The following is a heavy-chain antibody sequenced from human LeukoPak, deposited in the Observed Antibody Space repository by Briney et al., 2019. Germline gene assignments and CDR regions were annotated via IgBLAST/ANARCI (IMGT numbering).Heavy chain of an antibody. D-gene: IGHD7-27*01. CDR1: GGSISSYY. J-gene: IGHJ6*03. CDR2: IYTSGSP. CDR3: ARDRWGYMDV. V-gene: IGHV4-4*07. Sequence: SETLSLTCTVSGGSISSYYWTWVRQPPGKGLEWIGRIYTSGSPNYNPSLKTRVTMSVDTSKNQFSLKLSSVTAADTAVYYCARDRWGYMDVSGKGTTVTASS.